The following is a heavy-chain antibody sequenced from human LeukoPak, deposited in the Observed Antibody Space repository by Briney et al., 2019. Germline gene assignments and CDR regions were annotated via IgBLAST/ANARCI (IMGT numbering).Heavy chain of an antibody. CDR2: IKEDGSEK. CDR3: ARASKPWLQLT. D-gene: IGHD5-24*01. CDR1: GFTFSNYW. J-gene: IGHJ5*02. Sequence: GGSLRLSCAASGFTFSNYWMIWVRQAQGKGLEWVGNIKEDGSEKRYADSVRGRFTISRDNAQTSIYLQMYSLRAEDTAVYYCARASKPWLQLTWGQGTLVTVSS. V-gene: IGHV3-7*05.